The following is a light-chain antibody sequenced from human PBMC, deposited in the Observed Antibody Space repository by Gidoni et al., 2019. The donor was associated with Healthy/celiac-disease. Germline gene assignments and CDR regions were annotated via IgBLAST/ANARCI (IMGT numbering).Light chain of an antibody. CDR1: QSISSW. V-gene: IGKV1-5*03. J-gene: IGKJ1*01. CDR3: QHAWT. Sequence: RVTITCRASQSISSWLAWYQQKPGKAPKLLIYKASSLESGVPSRFSGSGSGTEFTLTISSLQPDDFATYYCQHAWTFGQGTKVEIK. CDR2: KAS.